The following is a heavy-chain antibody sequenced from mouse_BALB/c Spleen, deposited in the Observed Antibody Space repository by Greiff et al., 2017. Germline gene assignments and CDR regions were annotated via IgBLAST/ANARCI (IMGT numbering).Heavy chain of an antibody. Sequence: VQLKESGPGLVKPSQSLSLTCTVTGYSITSDYAWNWIRQFPGNKLEWMGYISYSGSTSYNPSLKSRISITRDTSKNQFFLQLNSVTTEDTATYYCARGGSHYYGSSYWYFDVWGAGTTVTVSS. V-gene: IGHV3-2*02. D-gene: IGHD1-1*01. CDR1: GYSITSDYA. J-gene: IGHJ1*01. CDR2: ISYSGST. CDR3: ARGGSHYYGSSYWYFDV.